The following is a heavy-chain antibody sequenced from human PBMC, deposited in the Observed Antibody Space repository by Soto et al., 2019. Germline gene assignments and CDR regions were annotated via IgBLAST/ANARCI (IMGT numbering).Heavy chain of an antibody. Sequence: PGGSLRLSCAASVFTFSSYWMHWVRQAPGKGLVWVSRINSDGNSTSYADSVKGRFTISRDNAKNTLYVQMNSLRAEDTAVYYCARGYNYGMDVWGQGTTVTVSS. J-gene: IGHJ6*02. V-gene: IGHV3-74*01. CDR2: INSDGNST. CDR3: ARGYNYGMDV. CDR1: VFTFSSYW.